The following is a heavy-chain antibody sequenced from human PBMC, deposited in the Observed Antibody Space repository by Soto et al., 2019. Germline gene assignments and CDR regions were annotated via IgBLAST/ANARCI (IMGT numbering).Heavy chain of an antibody. CDR1: GFTFSSYG. CDR3: AKVFITGYYYGMDV. CDR2: ISYDGSNK. J-gene: IGHJ6*02. D-gene: IGHD3-10*01. Sequence: GGSLRLSCAASGFTFSSYGMHWVRQAPGKGLEWVAVISYDGSNKYYADSVKGRFTISRDNSKNTMYLQMNSLRAEDTAVYYCAKVFITGYYYGMDVWGQGTTVTVSS. V-gene: IGHV3-30*18.